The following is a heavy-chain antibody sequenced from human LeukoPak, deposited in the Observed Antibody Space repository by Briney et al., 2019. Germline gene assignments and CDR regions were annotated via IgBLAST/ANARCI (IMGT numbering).Heavy chain of an antibody. CDR3: VREDGVVGATSSFDY. V-gene: IGHV3-21*01. CDR1: WLSFATCS. J-gene: IGHJ4*02. CDR2: IYSSTSFI. D-gene: IGHD1-26*01. Sequence: PGDSLTLFCSASWLSFATCSMVGVREARGIGQKKVSSIYSSTSFIYYADSVKGRFTISRDNAKNSLYLQMNSLRAEDTAFYYCVREDGVVGATSSFDYWGQGTLVTVSS.